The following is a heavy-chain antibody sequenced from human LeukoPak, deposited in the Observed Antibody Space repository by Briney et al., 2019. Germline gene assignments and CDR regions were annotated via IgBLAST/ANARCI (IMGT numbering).Heavy chain of an antibody. V-gene: IGHV1-69*04. CDR1: GGTFSSYA. CDR2: IIPILGIA. Sequence: ASVKVSCKASGGTFSSYAISWVRQAPGQGLEWMGRIIPILGIANYAQKFQGRVTITADKSTSTAYMELSSLRSEDTAVYYCARVFPGVPAAPGWYFDLWGRGTLVTVSS. J-gene: IGHJ2*01. CDR3: ARVFPGVPAAPGWYFDL. D-gene: IGHD2-2*01.